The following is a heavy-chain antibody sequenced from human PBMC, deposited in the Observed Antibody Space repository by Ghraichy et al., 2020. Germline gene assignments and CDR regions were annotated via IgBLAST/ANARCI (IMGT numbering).Heavy chain of an antibody. J-gene: IGHJ5*01. CDR3: AREGTTLAMKLVNYLMKIRPFNWFDF. Sequence: SDTLSLTCAVYGESLSGHYWSWIRQTPGKGLEWIGEINHSGSTNYNPSLKTRVTISVDTSRNQFSLNLRSVTAADTAIYYCAREGTTLAMKLVNYLMKIRPFNWFDFWGPGTLVSVSS. D-gene: IGHD2-2*01. CDR1: GESLSGHY. CDR2: INHSGST. V-gene: IGHV4-34*01.